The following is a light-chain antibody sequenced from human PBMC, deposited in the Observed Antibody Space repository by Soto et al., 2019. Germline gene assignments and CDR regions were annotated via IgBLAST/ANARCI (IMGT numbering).Light chain of an antibody. CDR2: RAS. CDR1: HTIYSN. Sequence: IIITHSPATLSVPLGERATLSCSAGHTIYSNVAWYQQGPGQAPRLLIYRASTRATGVPARFSGSGSGTEFTLTISSLQPDDFATYYCQQYNSYLPWTFGQGTKVDIK. V-gene: IGKV3-15*01. J-gene: IGKJ1*01. CDR3: QQYNSYLPWT.